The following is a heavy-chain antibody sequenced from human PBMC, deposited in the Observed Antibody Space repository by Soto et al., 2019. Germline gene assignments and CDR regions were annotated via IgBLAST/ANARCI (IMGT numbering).Heavy chain of an antibody. V-gene: IGHV3-30*18. Sequence: GSLRLSCVASGFTFSSYGMHWVRQAPGKGLEWVAIISYDGSNTYYADSVQGRFTISRDNSKNTLYLQMNSLRAEDTSVYYCAKEGGLSGSYYISSSYYFDYWGQGT. J-gene: IGHJ4*02. CDR2: ISYDGSNT. CDR3: AKEGGLSGSYYISSSYYFDY. D-gene: IGHD1-26*01. CDR1: GFTFSSYG.